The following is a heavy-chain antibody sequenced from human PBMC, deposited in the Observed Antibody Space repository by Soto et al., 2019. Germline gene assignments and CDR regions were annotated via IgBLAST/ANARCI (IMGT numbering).Heavy chain of an antibody. CDR3: ARDRRRDYIWGRYNAFDI. D-gene: IGHD3-16*01. J-gene: IGHJ3*02. V-gene: IGHV1-69*01. Sequence: QVQLVQSGAEVKKPGSSVKVSCKASGGTFSSYAISWVRQAPGQGLEWMGGIIPIFGTANYAQKFQGRVTITADESTSTAYMELSSLRSEDTAVYYCARDRRRDYIWGRYNAFDIWGQGTMVTVSS. CDR2: IIPIFGTA. CDR1: GGTFSSYA.